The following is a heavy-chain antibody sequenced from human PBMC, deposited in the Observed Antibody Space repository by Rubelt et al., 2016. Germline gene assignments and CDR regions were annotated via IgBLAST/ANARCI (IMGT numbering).Heavy chain of an antibody. CDR3: AKDYVEMATKTEPSLSYFDY. D-gene: IGHD5-24*01. J-gene: IGHJ4*02. Sequence: GMNWVRQAPGKGLEWVAVISYDGSNKYYADSVKGRFTISRDNSKNTLYLQMNSLRAEDTAVYYCAKDYVEMATKTEPSLSYFDYWGQGTLVTVSS. V-gene: IGHV3-30*18. CDR2: ISYDGSNK.